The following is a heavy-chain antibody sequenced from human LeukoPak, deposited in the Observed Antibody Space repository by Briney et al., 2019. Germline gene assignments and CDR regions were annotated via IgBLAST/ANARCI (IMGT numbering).Heavy chain of an antibody. J-gene: IGHJ4*02. D-gene: IGHD3-10*01. CDR1: GYPISSGYY. CDR2: IYHSGST. Sequence: PSETLSLTCTVSGYPISSGYYWGGIRQPPGKGLEWIGSIYHSGSTYYNPSLKSRVTISVDTSKNQFSLKLSSVTAADTAVYYCARVRGELFSVGYWGQGTLVTVSS. CDR3: ARVRGELFSVGY. V-gene: IGHV4-38-2*02.